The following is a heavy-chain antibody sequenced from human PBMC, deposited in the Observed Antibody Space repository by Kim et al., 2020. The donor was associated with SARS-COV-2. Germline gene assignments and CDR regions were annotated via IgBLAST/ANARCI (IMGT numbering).Heavy chain of an antibody. D-gene: IGHD1-1*01. J-gene: IGHJ4*02. CDR3: ARVSGTLQPRDFDY. Sequence: GGSLRLSCAASGFTFSSYGMHWVRQAPGKGLEWVAVISYDGSNKYYADSVKGRFTISRDNSKNTLYLQMNSLRAEDTAVYYCARVSGTLQPRDFDYWGQGTLVTVSS. CDR2: ISYDGSNK. CDR1: GFTFSSYG. V-gene: IGHV3-33*05.